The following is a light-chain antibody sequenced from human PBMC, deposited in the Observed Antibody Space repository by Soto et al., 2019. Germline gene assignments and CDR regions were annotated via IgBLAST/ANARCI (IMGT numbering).Light chain of an antibody. Sequence: EVVLTQSPASLSVSPGETVTLSCRASQGVGSNLAWYQQTPGQAPRVLIYGASTRATGIPDRFSGSGFGTQFTLTISSLQAADSAVYFCQQFDDWPRTFGQGTKVEIK. CDR2: GAS. V-gene: IGKV3-15*01. CDR1: QGVGSN. J-gene: IGKJ1*01. CDR3: QQFDDWPRT.